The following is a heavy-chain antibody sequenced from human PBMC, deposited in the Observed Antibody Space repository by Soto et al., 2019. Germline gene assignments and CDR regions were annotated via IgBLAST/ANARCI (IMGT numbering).Heavy chain of an antibody. D-gene: IGHD3-10*01. CDR2: ISYDGSNK. V-gene: IGHV3-30*18. Sequence: GGSLRLSCAASGFTFSSYGMHWVRQAPGKGLEWVAVISYDGSNKYYADSVKGRFTISRDNSKNTLYLQMNSLRAEDTAVYYCAKVRGWFGETPVDYWGQGT. CDR3: AKVRGWFGETPVDY. J-gene: IGHJ4*02. CDR1: GFTFSSYG.